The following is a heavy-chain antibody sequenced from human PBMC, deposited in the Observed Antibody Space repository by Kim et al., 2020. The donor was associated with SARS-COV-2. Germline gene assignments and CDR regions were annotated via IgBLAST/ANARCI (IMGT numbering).Heavy chain of an antibody. CDR3: ARDPTPDFGIDY. V-gene: IGHV3-48*02. D-gene: IGHD3-10*01. Sequence: YSDSVKGRFTISRDDGKNSLFLQMSSLRDEDTAVYYCARDPTPDFGIDYRGQGTLVTVSS. J-gene: IGHJ4*02.